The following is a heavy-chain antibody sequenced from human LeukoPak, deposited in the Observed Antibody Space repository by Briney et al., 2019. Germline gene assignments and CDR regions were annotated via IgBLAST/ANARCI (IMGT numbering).Heavy chain of an antibody. Sequence: GSGPALVKPTQTLTLTCTFSGFSLSSRTMCVSWIRQPPGKAPEWLARVDWDDGKYYSTSLKTRLTISKDTSKNQVVLTMTNMDPMDTATYYCVRQTAVPGTGTWFDPWGPGIPVTVSS. CDR3: VRQTAVPGTGTWFDP. CDR1: GFSLSSRTMC. V-gene: IGHV2-70*11. D-gene: IGHD6-19*01. CDR2: VDWDDGK. J-gene: IGHJ5*02.